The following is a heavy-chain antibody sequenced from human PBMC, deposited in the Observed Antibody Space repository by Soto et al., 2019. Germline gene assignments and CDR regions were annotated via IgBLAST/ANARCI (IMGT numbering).Heavy chain of an antibody. CDR3: ARSTTYPDY. D-gene: IGHD1-26*01. CDR2: IKQDGSEK. Sequence: EVQLVESGGGVVQPGGSLRLSCAASGFIFSNYWMSWVRQAPGKGLEWVANIKQDGSEKYYVDSVKGRFTISRDNAKNSLFLQMNSLRDEDTALYYCARSTTYPDYWGRGTLSPSPQ. V-gene: IGHV3-7*05. J-gene: IGHJ4*02. CDR1: GFIFSNYW.